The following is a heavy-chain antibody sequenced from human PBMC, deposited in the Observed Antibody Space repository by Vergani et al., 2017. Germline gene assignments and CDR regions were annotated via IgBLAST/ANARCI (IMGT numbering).Heavy chain of an antibody. D-gene: IGHD3-10*01. CDR2: ISSSSSTI. V-gene: IGHV3-48*01. Sequence: EVQLVESGGGLVQPGGSLRLSCAASGFTFSSYNMNWVRQAPGKGLEWVSYISSSSSTIYYSDSVKGRFTISRDNAENSLYLQMNSLRAEDTAVYYCAGDWGFGEGDAFDIWGQGTMVTVSS. CDR3: AGDWGFGEGDAFDI. CDR1: GFTFSSYN. J-gene: IGHJ3*02.